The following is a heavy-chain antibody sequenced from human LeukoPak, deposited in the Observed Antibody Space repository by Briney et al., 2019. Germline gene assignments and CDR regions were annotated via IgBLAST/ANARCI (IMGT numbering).Heavy chain of an antibody. D-gene: IGHD2-2*01. CDR3: ARESASRGFFDP. J-gene: IGHJ5*02. CDR2: IYSGGST. Sequence: GGSLRLSCAASGFTVSSNYMSWVRQAPGKGLEWVSIIYSGGSTYYADSVKGRFTISRDNSKNTLYLQMNGLRAEDTAVYYCARESASRGFFDPWGQGTLVTVSS. V-gene: IGHV3-53*01. CDR1: GFTVSSNY.